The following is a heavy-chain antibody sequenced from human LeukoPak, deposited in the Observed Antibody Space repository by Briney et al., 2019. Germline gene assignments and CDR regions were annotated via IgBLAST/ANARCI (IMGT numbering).Heavy chain of an antibody. D-gene: IGHD6-19*01. V-gene: IGHV3-30*02. J-gene: IGHJ4*02. CDR1: GFIFSSYG. Sequence: GGSLRLSCAASGFIFSSYGMHWVRQAPGKGLEWVAFIQSDGTNKYYTDSVKGRFTVSRDNPKNTLYLQMDSLRPEDTAVYYCAEDASSVWYFSYFDFWGQGTLVTVSS. CDR3: AEDASSVWYFSYFDF. CDR2: IQSDGTNK.